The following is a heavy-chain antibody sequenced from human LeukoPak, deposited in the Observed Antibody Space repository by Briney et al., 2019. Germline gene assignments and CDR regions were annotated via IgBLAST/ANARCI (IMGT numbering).Heavy chain of an antibody. CDR3: ARQHDSYHYYYVDV. CDR2: LYHSDSI. J-gene: IGHJ6*03. Sequence: PSETLSLTCAVSGYSISSGYYWIWIRQPPGKVLEWIGSLYHSDSIYYNPSLESRVTMSVDTSKNQFSLKLSFVTAADTAVYYCARQHDSYHYYYVDVWGTGTTVTVSS. D-gene: IGHD6-13*01. CDR1: GYSISSGYY. V-gene: IGHV4-38-2*01.